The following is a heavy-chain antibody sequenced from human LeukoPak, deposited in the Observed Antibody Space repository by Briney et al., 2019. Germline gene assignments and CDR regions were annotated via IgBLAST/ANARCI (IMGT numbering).Heavy chain of an antibody. CDR2: ISGYNGNT. J-gene: IGHJ4*02. Sequence: GASVKVSCKASGYTFTSYGISWVRQAPGRGLEWMGWISGYNGNTNYAQKLQGRVTMTTDTSTSTAYMELRSLRSDDTAVYYCARGSSTMVRGVHDYWGQGTLVTVSS. V-gene: IGHV1-18*01. CDR1: GYTFTSYG. CDR3: ARGSSTMVRGVHDY. D-gene: IGHD3-10*01.